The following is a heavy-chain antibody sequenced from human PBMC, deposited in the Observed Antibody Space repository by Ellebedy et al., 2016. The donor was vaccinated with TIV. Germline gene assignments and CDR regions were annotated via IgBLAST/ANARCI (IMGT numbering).Heavy chain of an antibody. D-gene: IGHD5-24*01. CDR3: AGAPHIRDGYIWVGAFDI. Sequence: SETLSLTXAVSGGSSSSHYWSWIRQPPGKGLEWIGYIYYSGSTSYNPSLKSRVTISVDTSKNQFSLKLTSVTAADTAVYYCAGAPHIRDGYIWVGAFDIWGQGTMVTVSS. CDR1: GGSSSSHY. CDR2: IYYSGST. V-gene: IGHV4-59*11. J-gene: IGHJ3*02.